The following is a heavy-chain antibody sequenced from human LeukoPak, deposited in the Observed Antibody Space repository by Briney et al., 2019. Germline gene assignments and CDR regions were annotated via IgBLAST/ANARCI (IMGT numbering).Heavy chain of an antibody. Sequence: PSETLSLTCTVSGGSISSYYWSWIRQPPGKGLEWIGYIYYSGSTNYNPSLKSRVTISVDTSKNQFSLKLSSVTAADTAVYYCARRAQSSDSSGYYRSYYYYMDVWGKGTTVTVSS. D-gene: IGHD3-22*01. CDR3: ARRAQSSDSSGYYRSYYYYMDV. CDR1: GGSISSYY. CDR2: IYYSGST. V-gene: IGHV4-59*08. J-gene: IGHJ6*03.